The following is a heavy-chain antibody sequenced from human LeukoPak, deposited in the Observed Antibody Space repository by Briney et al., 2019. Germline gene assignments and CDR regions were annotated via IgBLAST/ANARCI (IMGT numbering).Heavy chain of an antibody. CDR1: GFTFSSYA. CDR2: ISGSGGST. CDR3: ARESPDRQVNPTGDY. V-gene: IGHV3-23*01. D-gene: IGHD4-23*01. J-gene: IGHJ4*02. Sequence: GGSLRLSCAASGFTFSSYAMSWVRQAQGKGLEWVSAISGSGGSTYYADSVKGRFTISRDNSKNTLYLQMNSLRAEDTAVYYCARESPDRQVNPTGDYWGQGTLVTVSS.